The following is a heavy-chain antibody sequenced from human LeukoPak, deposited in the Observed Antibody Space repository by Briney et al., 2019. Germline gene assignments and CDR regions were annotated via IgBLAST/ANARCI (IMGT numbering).Heavy chain of an antibody. CDR1: GGTFSSYA. Sequence: ASVKVSCKASGGTFSSYAISWVRQAPGQGLEWMGGIIPIFGTANYAQKFQGRVTITADKSTSTAYMELSSLRSEDTAVYYCASGGVSTVTTFRGYFQHWGQGTLVTVSS. CDR3: ASGGVSTVTTFRGYFQH. CDR2: IIPIFGTA. D-gene: IGHD4-17*01. J-gene: IGHJ1*01. V-gene: IGHV1-69*06.